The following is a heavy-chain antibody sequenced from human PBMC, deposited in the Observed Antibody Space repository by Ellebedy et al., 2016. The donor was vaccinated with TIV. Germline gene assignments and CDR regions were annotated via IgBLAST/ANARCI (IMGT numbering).Heavy chain of an antibody. J-gene: IGHJ4*02. CDR1: GFTFSSYS. CDR3: ATNPFTTVTLYYFDY. V-gene: IGHV3-21*01. CDR2: ISSSSSYI. Sequence: GESLKISXAASGFTFSSYSMNWVRQAPGKGLEWVSSISSSSSYIYYADSVKGRFTISRDNAKNSLYLQMNSLRAEDTAVYYCATNPFTTVTLYYFDYWGQGTLVTVSS. D-gene: IGHD4-17*01.